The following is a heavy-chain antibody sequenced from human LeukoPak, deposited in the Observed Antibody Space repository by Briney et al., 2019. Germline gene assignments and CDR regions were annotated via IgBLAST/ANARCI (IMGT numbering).Heavy chain of an antibody. CDR2: INHSGST. J-gene: IGHJ5*02. Sequence: SETLSLTCAVYGGSFSGYYWSWIRQPPGKGLEWIGEINHSGSTNYNPSLKSRVTISVDTSKNQFSLKLSSVTAADTAVYYCARRESMAAARRGGWFDPWGQGTLVTVSS. CDR1: GGSFSGYY. CDR3: ARRESMAAARRGGWFDP. V-gene: IGHV4-34*01. D-gene: IGHD6-13*01.